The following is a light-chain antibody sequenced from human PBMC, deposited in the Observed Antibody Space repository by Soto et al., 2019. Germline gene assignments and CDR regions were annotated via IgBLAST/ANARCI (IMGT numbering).Light chain of an antibody. CDR2: LNNDGSH. V-gene: IGLV4-69*01. CDR3: QTWGTGIRV. CDR1: SGHSNYD. J-gene: IGLJ3*02. Sequence: QAVLTQSPPASASLGASVKLTCTLSSGHSNYDIAWHQQQPQKGHRFLMKLNNDGSHIKGDGIPDRFSGSSSGAERYLTISSLQSEDEADYYCQTWGTGIRVFGGGTKLTVL.